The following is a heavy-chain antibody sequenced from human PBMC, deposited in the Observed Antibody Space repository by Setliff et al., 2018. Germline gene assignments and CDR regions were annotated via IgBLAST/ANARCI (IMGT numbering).Heavy chain of an antibody. Sequence: ASVKVSCKASGYTFTGYYMHWVRQAPGQGLEWMGGIIPIFGTANYAQKFQGRVTVTTDESTSTAYMELSSLRSEDTAVYYCARGNYYDSSGYSVDYWGQGTLVTVSS. J-gene: IGHJ4*02. CDR2: IIPIFGTA. CDR3: ARGNYYDSSGYSVDY. D-gene: IGHD3-22*01. CDR1: GYTFTGYY. V-gene: IGHV1-69*05.